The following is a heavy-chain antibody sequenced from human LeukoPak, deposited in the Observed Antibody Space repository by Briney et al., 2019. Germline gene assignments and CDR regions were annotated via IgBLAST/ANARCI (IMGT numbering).Heavy chain of an antibody. CDR1: GGSISSSNW. D-gene: IGHD4-17*01. V-gene: IGHV4-4*02. CDR3: ARDIAARTTVTTDWFDP. CDR2: IYHSGST. Sequence: PSETLSLTCAVSGGSISSSNWWSWVRQPPGKGLEWIGEIYHSGSTNYNPSLKSRVTISVDKSKNQFSLKLGSVTAADTAVYYCARDIAARTTVTTDWFDPWGQGTLVTVSS. J-gene: IGHJ5*02.